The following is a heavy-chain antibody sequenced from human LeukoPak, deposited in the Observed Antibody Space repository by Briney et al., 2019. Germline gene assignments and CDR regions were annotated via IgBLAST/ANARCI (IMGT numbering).Heavy chain of an antibody. Sequence: PSETLSLTCAVYGGSFSGYYWSWIRQPPGKGLEWIGEINHSGSTNYNPSLKSRVTISADTSKNQFSLKLSSVTAADTAVYYCARVEAVAGTPGYFDYWGQGTLVTVSS. J-gene: IGHJ4*02. D-gene: IGHD6-19*01. CDR2: INHSGST. CDR1: GGSFSGYY. V-gene: IGHV4-34*01. CDR3: ARVEAVAGTPGYFDY.